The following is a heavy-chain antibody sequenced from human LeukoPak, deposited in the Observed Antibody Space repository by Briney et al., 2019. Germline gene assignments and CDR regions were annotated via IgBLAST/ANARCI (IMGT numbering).Heavy chain of an antibody. CDR3: AELGITMIGGV. Sequence: GGSLRLSCAASGFTFSSYEMNWLRQAPGKGLEGCSYLSSSGSTIYYADSVKGRFTIYRDNAKNSLYLQMNSLRADDTAVYYCAELGITMIGGVWGKGATVTISS. CDR1: GFTFSSYE. V-gene: IGHV3-48*03. J-gene: IGHJ6*04. D-gene: IGHD3-10*02. CDR2: LSSSGSTI.